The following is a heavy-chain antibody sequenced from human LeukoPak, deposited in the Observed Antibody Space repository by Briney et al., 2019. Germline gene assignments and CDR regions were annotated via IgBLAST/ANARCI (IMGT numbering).Heavy chain of an antibody. CDR3: ASSNLESLHSSGWR. V-gene: IGHV1-69*04. CDR1: GGTFSSYA. J-gene: IGHJ4*02. CDR2: IIPILGIA. Sequence: GSSVKVSCKASGGTFSSYAVSWVRQAPGQGLEWMGRIIPILGIANYAQKFQGRVTITADKSTSTAYMELSSLRSEDTAVYYCASSNLESLHSSGWRWGQGTLVTVSS. D-gene: IGHD6-19*01.